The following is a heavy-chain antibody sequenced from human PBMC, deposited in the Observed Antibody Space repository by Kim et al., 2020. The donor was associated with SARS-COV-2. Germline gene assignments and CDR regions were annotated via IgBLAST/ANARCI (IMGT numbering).Heavy chain of an antibody. D-gene: IGHD1-7*01. Sequence: SETLSLTCTVSGGSISSYYWSWIRQPPGKGLEWIGYIYYSGSTNYNPSLKSRVTISVDTSKNQFSLKLSSVTAADTAVYYCASPSELNDAFDIWGQGTMVTVSS. V-gene: IGHV4-59*08. CDR3: ASPSELNDAFDI. CDR2: IYYSGST. J-gene: IGHJ3*02. CDR1: GGSISSYY.